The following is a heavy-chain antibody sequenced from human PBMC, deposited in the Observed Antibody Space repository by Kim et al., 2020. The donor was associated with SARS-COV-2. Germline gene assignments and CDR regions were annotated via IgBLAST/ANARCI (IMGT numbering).Heavy chain of an antibody. CDR2: INPSAGST. CDR1: GYTFTSYY. Sequence: ASVKVSCKASGYTFTSYYMHWVRQAPGQGLEWMGIINPSAGSTSYAQKFQGRVTMTRDTSTSTVYMELSSLRSEDTAVYYCARNYYGSGRDRYFDYWGQGTLVTVSS. D-gene: IGHD3-10*01. J-gene: IGHJ4*02. V-gene: IGHV1-46*01. CDR3: ARNYYGSGRDRYFDY.